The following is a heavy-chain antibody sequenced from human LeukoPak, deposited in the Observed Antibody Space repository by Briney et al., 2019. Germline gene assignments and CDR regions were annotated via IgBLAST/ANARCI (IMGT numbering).Heavy chain of an antibody. Sequence: PGGSLRLSCAASGFTFSGSAMHWVRQASGKGLEWVGRIRSKANSYATAYAASVKGRFTISRDDSKNTAYLQMNSLKTEDTAVYYCTRRAGTLSFDPWGQGTLVTVSS. D-gene: IGHD1-1*01. J-gene: IGHJ5*02. CDR3: TRRAGTLSFDP. V-gene: IGHV3-73*01. CDR2: IRSKANSYAT. CDR1: GFTFSGSA.